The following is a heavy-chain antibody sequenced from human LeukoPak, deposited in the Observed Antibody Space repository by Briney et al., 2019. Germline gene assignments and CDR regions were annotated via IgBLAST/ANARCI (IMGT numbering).Heavy chain of an antibody. CDR1: GFTFSSYG. J-gene: IGHJ5*02. CDR3: AKERRWKLRWFDP. D-gene: IGHD2-15*01. Sequence: GRSLRLSCAASGFTFSSYGMHWGRQAPGKGLEWVAVISYDGSNKYYADPVKGRFTISRDNSKNTLYLQMNSLRAEDTAVYYCAKERRWKLRWFDPWGQGTLVTVSS. CDR2: ISYDGSNK. V-gene: IGHV3-30*18.